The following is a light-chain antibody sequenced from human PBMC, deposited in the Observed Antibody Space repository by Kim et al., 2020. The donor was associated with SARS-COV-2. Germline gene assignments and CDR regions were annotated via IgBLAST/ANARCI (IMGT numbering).Light chain of an antibody. V-gene: IGLV1-51*01. CDR2: DNN. J-gene: IGLJ2*01. CDR3: ATWDSSLSAVV. CDR1: SSNIGNND. Sequence: GQRVTISCSGSSSNIGNNDVSWYQQLPGKAPNLLIYDNNKRPSGIPDRFSGSKSGTSATLGITGLLTGDEADYYCATWDSSLSAVVFGGGTQLTVL.